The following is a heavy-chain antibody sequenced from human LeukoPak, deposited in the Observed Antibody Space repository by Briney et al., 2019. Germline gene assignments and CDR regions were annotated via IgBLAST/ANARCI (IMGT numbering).Heavy chain of an antibody. CDR2: ISSSGSTT. D-gene: IGHD4-23*01. CDR1: GFIFSSYE. CDR3: ARDYGGSSPFDY. V-gene: IGHV3-48*03. Sequence: GGSLRLSCAASGFIFSSYEMNWVRQAPGKGLEWVSYISSSGSTTYYADSVKGRFTISRDNAKNSLYLQMISLRAEDTAVYYCARDYGGSSPFDYWGQGTLVTVSS. J-gene: IGHJ4*02.